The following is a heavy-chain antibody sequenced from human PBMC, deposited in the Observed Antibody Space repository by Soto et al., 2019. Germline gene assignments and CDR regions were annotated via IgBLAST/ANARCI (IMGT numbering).Heavy chain of an antibody. D-gene: IGHD6-19*01. CDR3: TRDPLIAVAAYDAFDI. Sequence: GGSLRLSCAASGFTFSSYGMRWVRQAPGKGLEWVAVIWYDGSNKYYADSVKGRYTISRDDSKNTVYLQMNSLGAEDTAVYYCTRDPLIAVAAYDAFDIWXQGTSVTVSS. CDR2: IWYDGSNK. J-gene: IGHJ3*02. CDR1: GFTFSSYG. V-gene: IGHV3-33*01.